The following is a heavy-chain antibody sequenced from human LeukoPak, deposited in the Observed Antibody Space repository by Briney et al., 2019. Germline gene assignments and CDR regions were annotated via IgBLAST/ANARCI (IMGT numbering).Heavy chain of an antibody. CDR2: ISSSSSYI. J-gene: IGHJ4*02. CDR1: GFTFSSYA. D-gene: IGHD4-17*01. V-gene: IGHV3-21*01. CDR3: ARAVTTGEGLTDY. Sequence: GGSLRLSCAASGFTFSSYAMSWVRQAPGKGLEWVSSISSSSSYIYYADSVKGRFTISRDNAKNSLYLQMNSLRAEDTAVYYCARAVTTGEGLTDYWGQGTLVTVSS.